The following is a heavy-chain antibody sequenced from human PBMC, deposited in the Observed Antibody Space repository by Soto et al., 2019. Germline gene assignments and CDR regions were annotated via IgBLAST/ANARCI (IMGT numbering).Heavy chain of an antibody. D-gene: IGHD3-22*01. J-gene: IGHJ4*02. CDR1: GFTFSSYG. CDR3: ARGGSSGYYPSQPTDY. CDR2: IWYDGSNK. Sequence: QVQLVESGGGVVQPGRSLRLSCAASGFTFSSYGMHWVRQAPGKGLEWVAVIWYDGSNKYYADSVKGRFTISRDNSKNTLYLQMNSLSAEDTAGYYCARGGSSGYYPSQPTDYWGQGTLVTVSS. V-gene: IGHV3-33*01.